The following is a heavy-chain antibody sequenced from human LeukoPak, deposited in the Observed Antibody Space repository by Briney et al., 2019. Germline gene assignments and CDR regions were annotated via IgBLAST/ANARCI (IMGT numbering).Heavy chain of an antibody. CDR1: GFSLSTYGVG. CDR3: AHRRIVETSDWDQGTFDY. CDR2: IYWDDDK. J-gene: IGHJ4*02. V-gene: IGHV2-5*02. Sequence: SGPTLVKPTQTLTLTCTFSGFSLSTYGVGVGWIRQPPGKALEWLALIYWDDDKRYSPFLRSKLTITKDTSENQVVLTMTNIDPVDTATYYCAHRRIVETSDWDQGTFDYWGQGTLVTVSS. D-gene: IGHD6-19*01.